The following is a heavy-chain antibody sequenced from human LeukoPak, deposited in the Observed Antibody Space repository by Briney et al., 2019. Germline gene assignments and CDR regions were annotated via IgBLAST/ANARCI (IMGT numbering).Heavy chain of an antibody. J-gene: IGHJ4*02. Sequence: SETLSLTCAVYGGSFSGYYWSWIRQPPGKGPEWIGEINHSGSTNYNPSLKSRVTISVDTSKNQFSLKLSSVTAADTAVYYCARVSPDDYCSGGSCYEYFDYWGQGTLVTVSS. CDR2: INHSGST. V-gene: IGHV4-34*01. CDR1: GGSFSGYY. D-gene: IGHD2-15*01. CDR3: ARVSPDDYCSGGSCYEYFDY.